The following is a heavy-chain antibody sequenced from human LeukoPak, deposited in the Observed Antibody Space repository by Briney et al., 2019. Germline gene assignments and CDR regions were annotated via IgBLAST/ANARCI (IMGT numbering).Heavy chain of an antibody. CDR2: IQYDGSKK. Sequence: GGSLRLSCVASGFTFSSNGMHWVRQAPGQGLEWVTFIQYDGSKKYYADSVKGRFTISRDNSQNRLYLEMNSLRAEDTAVYYCAKYTGSYYDYGGQGILVTVSS. CDR1: GFTFSSNG. D-gene: IGHD3-10*01. V-gene: IGHV3-30*02. J-gene: IGHJ4*02. CDR3: AKYTGSYYDY.